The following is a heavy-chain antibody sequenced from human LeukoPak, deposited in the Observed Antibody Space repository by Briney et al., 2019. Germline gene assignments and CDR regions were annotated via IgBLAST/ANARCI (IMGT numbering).Heavy chain of an antibody. J-gene: IGHJ6*02. Sequence: GGSLRLSCAASGFTFSSYAMSWVRQAPGKGLEWVSAISGSGSTIYYADSVKGRFTISRDNAKNSLYLQMNSLRAEDTAVYYCARVYGMDVWGQGTTVTVSS. CDR1: GFTFSSYA. V-gene: IGHV3-23*01. CDR3: ARVYGMDV. CDR2: ISGSGSTI.